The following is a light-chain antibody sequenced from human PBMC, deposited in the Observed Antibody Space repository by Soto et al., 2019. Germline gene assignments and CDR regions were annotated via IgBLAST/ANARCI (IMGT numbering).Light chain of an antibody. CDR2: EDT. CDR3: CSFAHTRVL. V-gene: IGLV2-23*01. J-gene: IGLJ3*02. Sequence: ALTQPASVSGSPGQSITISCTGPSNDVGSSNLVSWYQQHPGKAPKLIIYEDTKRPSGVSNRFSGSKSGNTASLTVSALQAEDEADYYCCSFAHTRVLFGGGTKLTVL. CDR1: SNDVGSSNL.